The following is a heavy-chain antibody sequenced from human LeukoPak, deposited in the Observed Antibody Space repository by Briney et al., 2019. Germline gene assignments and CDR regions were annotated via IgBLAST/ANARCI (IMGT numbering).Heavy chain of an antibody. J-gene: IGHJ4*02. CDR3: ARGGYYYDSSGYYYNDY. V-gene: IGHV4-61*02. CDR1: GGSISSGSYY. Sequence: SETLSLTXTVSGGSISSGSYYWSWIRQPAGKGLEWIGRIYTSGSTNYNPSLKSRVTISVDTSKNQFSLKLSSVTAADTAVYYCARGGYYYDSSGYYYNDYWGQGTLVTVSS. CDR2: IYTSGST. D-gene: IGHD3-22*01.